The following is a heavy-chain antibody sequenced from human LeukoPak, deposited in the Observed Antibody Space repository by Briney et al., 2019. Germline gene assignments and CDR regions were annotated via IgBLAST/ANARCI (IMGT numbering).Heavy chain of an antibody. V-gene: IGHV3-30*18. Sequence: GGSLRLSCAASGFTFSSYGMHWVRQAPGKGLEWVAVISYDGSNKYYADSVKGRFTISRDNSKNTLYLQMNSLRAEDTAVYYCAKLPTSGFYFDYWGQGTLVTVSS. J-gene: IGHJ4*02. CDR1: GFTFSSYG. CDR2: ISYDGSNK. CDR3: AKLPTSGFYFDY. D-gene: IGHD7-27*01.